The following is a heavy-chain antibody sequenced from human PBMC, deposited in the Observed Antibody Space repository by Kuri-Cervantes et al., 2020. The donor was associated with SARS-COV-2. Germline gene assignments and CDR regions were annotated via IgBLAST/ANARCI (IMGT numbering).Heavy chain of an antibody. Sequence: LSLTCAASGFTFSSYAMSWVRQAPGKGLEWVSAVSGSGGSTYYADSVKGRFTISRDNSKNTLYLQMNSLRAEDTAVYYCARGPPEDGLTAFFDYWGQGTLVTVSS. CDR2: VSGSGGST. J-gene: IGHJ4*02. CDR1: GFTFSSYA. V-gene: IGHV3-23*01. D-gene: IGHD5-24*01. CDR3: ARGPPEDGLTAFFDY.